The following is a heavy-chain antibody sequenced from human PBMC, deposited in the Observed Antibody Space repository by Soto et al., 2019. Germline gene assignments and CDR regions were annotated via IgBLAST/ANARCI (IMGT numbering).Heavy chain of an antibody. V-gene: IGHV4-31*03. D-gene: IGHD2-21*01. J-gene: IGHJ6*02. CDR3: ARGDWPTQMDV. Sequence: QVQLQESGPGLVKPSQTLSLTCTVSGGSISGGTYYWSWIRQPPGQGLEWLGYIYFSGSTYYNPSLKSRVIISVYTSKNQFSLRLSSVTAADTAVYYCARGDWPTQMDVWGQGTTVTVSS. CDR1: GGSISGGTYY. CDR2: IYFSGST.